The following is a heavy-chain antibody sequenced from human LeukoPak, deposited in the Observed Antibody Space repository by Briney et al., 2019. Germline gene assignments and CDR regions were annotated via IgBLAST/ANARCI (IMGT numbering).Heavy chain of an antibody. CDR1: GFTFSSYE. D-gene: IGHD2-21*02. CDR2: ISSSGSTI. CDR3: ARVVDCGGDSSSHDAFDI. V-gene: IGHV3-48*03. Sequence: GGSLRLSCAASGFTFSSYEMNWVRQAPGKGLEWVSYISSSGSTIYYADSVKGRFTISRDNAKNSLYLQMNSLRAEDTAVYYCARVVDCGGDSSSHDAFDIWGQGTMVTVSS. J-gene: IGHJ3*02.